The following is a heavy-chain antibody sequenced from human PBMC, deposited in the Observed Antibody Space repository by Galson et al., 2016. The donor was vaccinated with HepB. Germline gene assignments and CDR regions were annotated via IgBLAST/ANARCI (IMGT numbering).Heavy chain of an antibody. D-gene: IGHD4-17*01. CDR1: GFTFSSYG. J-gene: IGHJ6*02. CDR3: ARDRGPGGHGDYTFYYTGMDV. CDR2: ISYDGSNK. V-gene: IGHV3-30*03. Sequence: SLRLSCAASGFTFSSYGMHWVRQAPGKGLELVAVISYDGSNKYYADSVKGRFTIHRDNSKNTLYLQMDSLSAEDTALDYCARDRGPGGHGDYTFYYTGMDVWGQGTTVTVSS.